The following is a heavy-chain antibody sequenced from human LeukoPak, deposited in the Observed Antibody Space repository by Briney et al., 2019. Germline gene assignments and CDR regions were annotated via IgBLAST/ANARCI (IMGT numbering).Heavy chain of an antibody. V-gene: IGHV3-66*01. Sequence: TGGSLRLSCAASGFTVSSNYMSWVRQAPGKGLEWVSVIYSGGSTYYADSVKGRFTISRDNSKNTLYLQMNSLRAEDTAVYYCARVPVPLYYFDYWGQGTLVTVSS. CDR2: IYSGGST. J-gene: IGHJ4*02. D-gene: IGHD3-10*01. CDR3: ARVPVPLYYFDY. CDR1: GFTVSSNY.